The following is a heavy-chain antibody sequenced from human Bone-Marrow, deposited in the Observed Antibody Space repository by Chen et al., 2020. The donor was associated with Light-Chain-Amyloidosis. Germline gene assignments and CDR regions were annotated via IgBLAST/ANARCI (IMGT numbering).Heavy chain of an antibody. J-gene: IGHJ4*02. Sequence: DVQLLESGGGLVQPGGSLRLSCAASGFTFRTSGMHWVRQAPGKGLVWVSRINPDGTRVEYEDSVRGRFTISRDDAKSTVYLQMNSLRAEDTAVYYCSREFTGYDDYWGQGTLVTVSS. CDR3: SREFTGYDDY. CDR2: INPDGTRV. CDR1: GFTFRTSG. V-gene: IGHV3-74*01. D-gene: IGHD5-12*01.